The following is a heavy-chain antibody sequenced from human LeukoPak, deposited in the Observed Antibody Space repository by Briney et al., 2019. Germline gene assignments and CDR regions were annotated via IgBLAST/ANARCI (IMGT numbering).Heavy chain of an antibody. CDR2: ISWNSGSI. V-gene: IGHV3-9*01. Sequence: GGSLRLSCAASGFTFDDYAMHWVRQAPGKGLEWVSGISWNSGSIGYADSVKGRFTISRDNAKNSLYLQMNSLRAEDTALYYCAKANPAAGTPFDYWGQGTLVTVSS. CDR3: AKANPAAGTPFDY. D-gene: IGHD6-13*01. J-gene: IGHJ4*02. CDR1: GFTFDDYA.